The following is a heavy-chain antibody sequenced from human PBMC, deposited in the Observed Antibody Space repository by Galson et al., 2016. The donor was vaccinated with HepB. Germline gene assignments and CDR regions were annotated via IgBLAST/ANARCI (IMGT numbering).Heavy chain of an antibody. Sequence: SLRLSCAASGFTFSDYYMSWIRQAPGKGLEWISYISNSGSTIYYADSVKGRFTISRDNANNSLYLQMNSLRAGDTAVYYCARDDWGFYGMDVWGQGTTVTVSS. D-gene: IGHD7-27*01. J-gene: IGHJ6*02. CDR1: GFTFSDYY. CDR2: ISNSGSTI. V-gene: IGHV3-11*01. CDR3: ARDDWGFYGMDV.